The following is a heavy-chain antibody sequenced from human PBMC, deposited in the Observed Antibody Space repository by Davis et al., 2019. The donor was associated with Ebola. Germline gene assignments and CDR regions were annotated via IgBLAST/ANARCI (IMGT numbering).Heavy chain of an antibody. CDR2: INHRGST. CDR1: GFTFRSYD. Sequence: ESLKISCAASGFTFRSYDMSWVRQSPGKGLEWFGEINHRGSTTYNPSLESRVTISIDTSKNQVSLKVRSVTAADTAVYYCASIHQVRAQNTFDIWGQGTSVTVSP. CDR3: ASIHQVRAQNTFDI. V-gene: IGHV4-34*01. D-gene: IGHD2/OR15-2a*01. J-gene: IGHJ3*02.